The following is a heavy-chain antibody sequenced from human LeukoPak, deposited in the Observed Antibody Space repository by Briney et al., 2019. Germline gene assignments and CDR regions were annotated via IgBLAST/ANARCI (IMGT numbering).Heavy chain of an antibody. CDR2: IYYSGST. CDR3: AREGYYYAGSGYYYLDY. D-gene: IGHD3-22*01. Sequence: SETLSLTCTVSGGSISSYYWTWIRQPPGKGLEWIGYIYYSGSTNYNPSLKSRVTISVDTSKNQFSLKLNSVTAADTAVYYCAREGYYYAGSGYYYLDYWGQGTLVTVSS. J-gene: IGHJ4*02. V-gene: IGHV4-59*01. CDR1: GGSISSYY.